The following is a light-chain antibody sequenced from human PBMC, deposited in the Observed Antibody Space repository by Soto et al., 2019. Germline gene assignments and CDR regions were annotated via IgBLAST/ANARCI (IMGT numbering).Light chain of an antibody. V-gene: IGLV2-23*01. CDR3: CSYAGNSLV. J-gene: IGLJ2*01. CDR1: SSDVGSYNL. Sequence: QSALTQPASVSGSPGQSITISCTGTSSDVGSYNLVSWYQQHPGKAPKFMIYEGSKRPSGVSNRFSGSKSGNTASLTISGLQAEDEADYYCCSYAGNSLVFGGGTKVTVL. CDR2: EGS.